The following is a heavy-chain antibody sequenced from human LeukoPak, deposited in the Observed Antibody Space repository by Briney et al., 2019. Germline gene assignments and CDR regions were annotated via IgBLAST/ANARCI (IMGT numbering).Heavy chain of an antibody. CDR2: IYWDNDK. CDR3: AHRLPTGAPWPFGYFDF. J-gene: IGHJ4*02. CDR1: GFSLTTSGVG. V-gene: IGHV2-5*02. Sequence: SGPTLVNPTQTLTLTCTFSGFSLTTSGVGVGWIRQPPGEALEWLAVIYWDNDKRYSPSLKNRLTITKDTSKNQVVLTMTNMDPVDTATYFCAHRLPTGAPWPFGYFDFWGQGLLVTVSS. D-gene: IGHD3-3*01.